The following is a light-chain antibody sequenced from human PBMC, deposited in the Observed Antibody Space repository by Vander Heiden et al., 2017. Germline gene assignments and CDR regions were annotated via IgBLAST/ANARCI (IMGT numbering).Light chain of an antibody. Sequence: QSVLTQPPSVSGAPGQRVTLSCTGRSSNIGAGYDVHWYQQLPGTAPKLLIYGNSNRRSGVPDRFSGSKSGTSASLAITGLQAEDEADYYCQSYDSSLSANYVFGTGTKVTVL. V-gene: IGLV1-40*01. CDR1: SSNIGAGYD. CDR3: QSYDSSLSANYV. CDR2: GNS. J-gene: IGLJ1*01.